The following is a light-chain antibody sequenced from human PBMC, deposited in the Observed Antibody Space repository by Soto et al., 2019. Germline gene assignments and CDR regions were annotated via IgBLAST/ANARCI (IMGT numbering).Light chain of an antibody. CDR3: QHYNSYSEA. V-gene: IGKV1-5*01. Sequence: DIQLTQSPSTLSASLGERVTISCRASQSISSWFAWYQQKPGKAPKLLIYAASSLQSVVPSRFSGSGSGTDFILTISSLQPEDFATYYWQHYNSYSEAFGQGTKVDIK. J-gene: IGKJ1*01. CDR2: AAS. CDR1: QSISSW.